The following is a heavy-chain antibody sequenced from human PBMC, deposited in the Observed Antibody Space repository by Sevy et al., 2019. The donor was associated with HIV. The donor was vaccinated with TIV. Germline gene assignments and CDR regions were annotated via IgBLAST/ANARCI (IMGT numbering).Heavy chain of an antibody. Sequence: ASVKVSCKASGYRLIEVSMHWVRQAPGKGLEWMGHLDPEDGETIYAQNFQGRVTMTEDTSTDTAYMEVSSLRSEDTAVYYCAADRGEDYCSGNSCQRHYYYGLDVWGQGTTVTVSS. J-gene: IGHJ6*02. CDR3: AADRGEDYCSGNSCQRHYYYGLDV. CDR2: LDPEDGET. CDR1: GYRLIEVS. D-gene: IGHD2-15*01. V-gene: IGHV1-24*01.